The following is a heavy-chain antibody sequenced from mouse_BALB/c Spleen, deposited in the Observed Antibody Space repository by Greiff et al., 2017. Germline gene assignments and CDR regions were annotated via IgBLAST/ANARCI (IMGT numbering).Heavy chain of an antibody. Sequence: EVNLVESGGGLVKLGGSLKLSCAASGFTFSSYYMSWVRQTPEKRLELVAAINSNGGSTYYPDTVKGRFTISRDNAKNTLYLQMSSLKSEDTALYYCARHDHYDYYAMDYWGQGTSVTVSS. V-gene: IGHV5-6-2*01. CDR3: ARHDHYDYYAMDY. D-gene: IGHD1-1*01. CDR1: GFTFSSYY. J-gene: IGHJ4*01. CDR2: INSNGGST.